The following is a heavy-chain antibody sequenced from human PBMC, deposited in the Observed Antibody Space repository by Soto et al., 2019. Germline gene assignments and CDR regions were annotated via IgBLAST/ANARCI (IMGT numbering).Heavy chain of an antibody. CDR2: IHYNGNT. CDR3: AREGNLGRWLQPLDF. J-gene: IGHJ4*02. D-gene: IGHD5-12*01. V-gene: IGHV4-59*01. CDR1: GYSISAYS. Sequence: PSETLSLTCPVSGYSISAYSWSWVRQPPGKGLEWIGNIHYNGNTKYNPSLKSRVSMSVDTSKNQFSLRLISVTAGDTAKYFCAREGNLGRWLQPLDFWGQGTLVTVSS.